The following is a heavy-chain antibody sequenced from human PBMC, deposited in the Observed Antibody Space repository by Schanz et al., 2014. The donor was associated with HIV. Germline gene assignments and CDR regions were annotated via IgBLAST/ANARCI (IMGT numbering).Heavy chain of an antibody. CDR2: MRGSDDST. D-gene: IGHD6-19*01. CDR3: AKTSYGWYFDY. V-gene: IGHV3-23*04. CDR1: GFTFSRHA. J-gene: IGHJ4*02. Sequence: VQLVESGGRVVQPGRSLRLSCAASGFTFSRHAMSWVRQAPGKGLEWVSGMRGSDDSTFYADSVKGRFTISRDNSKNTLYFQMNSLRAEDTAIYYCAKTSYGWYFDYWGQGTLVTVSS.